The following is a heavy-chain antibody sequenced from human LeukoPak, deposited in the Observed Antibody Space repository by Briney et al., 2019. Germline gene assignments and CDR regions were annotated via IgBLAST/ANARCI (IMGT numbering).Heavy chain of an antibody. CDR2: ISSSSSYI. CDR1: GFTFSSYS. CDR3: ARDELWSGSAVGY. J-gene: IGHJ4*02. D-gene: IGHD3-3*01. Sequence: GGSLRLSCAASGFTFSSYSMNWVRQAPGKGLEWVSSISSSSSYIYYADSVKGRFTISRDNAKNSLYLQMNSLRAEDTAVYYCARDELWSGSAVGYWGQGTLVTVSS. V-gene: IGHV3-21*01.